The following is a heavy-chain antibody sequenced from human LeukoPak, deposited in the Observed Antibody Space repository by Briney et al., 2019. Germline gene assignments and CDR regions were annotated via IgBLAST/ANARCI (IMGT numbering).Heavy chain of an antibody. J-gene: IGHJ4*02. CDR1: GYTFTGHY. V-gene: IGHV1-2*02. CDR2: IIPKGGLV. CDR3: ARAYRGNTVGDH. Sequence: ASVKVSCKASGYTFTGHYIHWVRQAPGQGLEWMGWIIPKGGLVERAQKFQARVTMTRDTSISTAYMELGGLTSDDTAVYFCARAYRGNTVGDHWGQGTPVTVSS. D-gene: IGHD4-23*01.